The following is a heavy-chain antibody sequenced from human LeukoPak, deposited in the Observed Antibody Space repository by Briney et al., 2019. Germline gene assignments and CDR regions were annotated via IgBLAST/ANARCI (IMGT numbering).Heavy chain of an antibody. Sequence: ASVKVSCKASGYTFTSYGISWVRQAPGQGLEWMGWISAYNGNTNYAQKLQGRITMTTDTSTSTAYMELRSLRSDDTAVYYCARGYGGDCPNAEYFHHWGQGTLVTVSS. D-gene: IGHD2-21*02. CDR2: ISAYNGNT. CDR3: ARGYGGDCPNAEYFHH. V-gene: IGHV1-18*01. J-gene: IGHJ1*01. CDR1: GYTFTSYG.